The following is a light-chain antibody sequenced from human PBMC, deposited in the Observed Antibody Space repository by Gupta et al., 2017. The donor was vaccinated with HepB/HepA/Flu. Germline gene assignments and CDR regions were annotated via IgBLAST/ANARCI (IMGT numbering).Light chain of an antibody. J-gene: IGKJ2*01. CDR3: QHDNNAYI. CDR1: QRVHTAH. Sequence: EIVLTQSPGTLSLSPGERATLSCRASQRVHTAHSDWYQQRPGQAPRLLIYATSSRATGIPDRFSGSGSGTDFTLTINRLEPEDSAMYYWQHDNNAYIFGQGTKLEIK. V-gene: IGKV3-20*01. CDR2: ATS.